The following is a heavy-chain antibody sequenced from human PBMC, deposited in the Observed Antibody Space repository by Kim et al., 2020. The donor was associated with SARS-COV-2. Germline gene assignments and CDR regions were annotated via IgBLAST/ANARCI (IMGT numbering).Heavy chain of an antibody. CDR3: ARAGGSYSGSYFDY. Sequence: ADSVKGRFTISGDNSKNTLYLQMNSLRAEDTAVYYCARAGGSYSGSYFDYWGQGTLVTVSS. J-gene: IGHJ4*02. V-gene: IGHV3-30*01. D-gene: IGHD1-26*01.